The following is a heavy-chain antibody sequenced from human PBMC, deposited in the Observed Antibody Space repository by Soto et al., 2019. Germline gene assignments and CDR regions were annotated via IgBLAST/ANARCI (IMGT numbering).Heavy chain of an antibody. V-gene: IGHV3-21*01. J-gene: IGHJ4*02. Sequence: GGSLRLSCTVSGFAFNNYGINWVRQAPGRGLEWVSSISKSDYTYYSDSVKGRFTISRDNAKNSVSLQMNTLRVEDTAVYYCAREDSIIIPAVSDFWGQGTLVTVSS. CDR3: AREDSIIIPAVSDF. CDR2: ISKSDYT. D-gene: IGHD2-2*01. CDR1: GFAFNNYG.